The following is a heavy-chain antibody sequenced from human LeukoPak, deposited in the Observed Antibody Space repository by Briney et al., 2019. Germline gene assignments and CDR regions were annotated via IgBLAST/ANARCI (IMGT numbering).Heavy chain of an antibody. CDR2: ISAYNGNT. Sequence: ASVKFSCKASGYTFTSYGISWVRQAPGQGLEWMGWISAYNGNTNYAQKLQGRVTMTTDTSTSTAYMELRSLRSDDTAVYYCARDIVVVPAAVFDYWGQGTLVTVSS. J-gene: IGHJ4*02. V-gene: IGHV1-18*04. CDR1: GYTFTSYG. CDR3: ARDIVVVPAAVFDY. D-gene: IGHD2-2*01.